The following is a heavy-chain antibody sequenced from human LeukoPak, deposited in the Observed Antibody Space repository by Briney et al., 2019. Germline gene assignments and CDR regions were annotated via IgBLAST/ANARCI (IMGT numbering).Heavy chain of an antibody. CDR3: ATDLFGGYRDY. Sequence: ASVKVSCKASGGTFSSYAISWVRQAPGKGLEWMGGFDPEDGETIYAQKFQGRVTMTEDTSTDTAYMELSSLRSEDTAVYYCATDLFGGYRDYWGQGTLVTVSS. D-gene: IGHD3-22*01. J-gene: IGHJ4*02. CDR1: GGTFSSYA. V-gene: IGHV1-24*01. CDR2: FDPEDGET.